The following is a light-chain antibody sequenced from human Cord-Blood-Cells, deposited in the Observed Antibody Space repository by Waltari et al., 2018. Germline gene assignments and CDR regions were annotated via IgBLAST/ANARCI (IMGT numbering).Light chain of an antibody. V-gene: IGKV4-1*01. CDR2: WAS. CDR3: QQYYSTLT. J-gene: IGKJ4*01. CDR1: QSVLYSSNNKNY. Sequence: DIVMTQSPDSLAVSLGARATIHCKSSQSVLYSSNNKNYLAWYQQKPGQPPKLLIYWASTRESGVPDRFSGSGSGTDFTLTISSLQAEDVAVYYCQQYYSTLTFGGGTKVEIK.